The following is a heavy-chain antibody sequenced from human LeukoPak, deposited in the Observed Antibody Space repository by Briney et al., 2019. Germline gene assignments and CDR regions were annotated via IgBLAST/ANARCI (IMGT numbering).Heavy chain of an antibody. CDR3: ARATYSSSWYSGDY. J-gene: IGHJ4*02. D-gene: IGHD6-13*01. CDR2: IGSSSIYI. CDR1: GFTFSSYS. V-gene: IGHV3-21*01. Sequence: GGSLRLSCAASGFTFSSYSMNWVRQAPGKGLEWVSSIGSSSIYIFYADSVRGRFTISRDNAKNSLYLQMNSLRAENTAVYYCARATYSSSWYSGDYWGQGTLVTVSS.